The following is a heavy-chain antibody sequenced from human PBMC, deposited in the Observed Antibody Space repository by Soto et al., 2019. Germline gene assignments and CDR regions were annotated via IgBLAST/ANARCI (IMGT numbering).Heavy chain of an antibody. J-gene: IGHJ3*02. CDR1: GGTFSTSS. V-gene: IGHV1-69*14. CDR2: ILPIFGTA. D-gene: IGHD3-10*01. CDR3: ARGHEFGGNSDAFDI. Sequence: QVQLVQSGPEVKKPGSSVKVSCKASGGTFSTSSINWLRQAPGQRPEWMGNILPIFGTADYAQKFRDRVTITADKTPNTAYRERRGLFSEDAAVYYCARGHEFGGNSDAFDIWGQGTVVTVSS.